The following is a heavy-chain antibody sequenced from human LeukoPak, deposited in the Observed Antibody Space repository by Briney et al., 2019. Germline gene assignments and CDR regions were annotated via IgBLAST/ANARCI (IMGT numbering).Heavy chain of an antibody. CDR2: ISSSGSTI. V-gene: IGHV3-48*04. D-gene: IGHD3-10*02. CDR3: AELGITMIGGV. CDR1: GFTFSRYS. J-gene: IGHJ6*03. Sequence: GGSLRLSCAASGFTFSRYSMNWVRQAPGKGLEWVSYISSSGSTIYYADSVKGRFTISRDNAKNSLYLQMNSLRAEDTAVYYCAELGITMIGGVWGKGTTVSISS.